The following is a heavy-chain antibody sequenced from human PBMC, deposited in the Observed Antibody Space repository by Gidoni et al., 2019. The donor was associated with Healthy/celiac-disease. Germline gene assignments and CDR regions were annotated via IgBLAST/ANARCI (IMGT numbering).Heavy chain of an antibody. D-gene: IGHD1-26*01. CDR2: IYWDDDK. J-gene: IGHJ4*02. Sequence: QITLKESGPTLVKPTQTLTLTCTFSGFSLSTSGVGVGWIRQPPGKALEWLALIYWDDDKRYSPSLKSRLTITKDTSKNQVVLTMTNMDPVDTATYYCAHRPGEARPDEYSGSYWEQYYFDYWGQGTLVTVSS. CDR1: GFSLSTSGVG. V-gene: IGHV2-5*02. CDR3: AHRPGEARPDEYSGSYWEQYYFDY.